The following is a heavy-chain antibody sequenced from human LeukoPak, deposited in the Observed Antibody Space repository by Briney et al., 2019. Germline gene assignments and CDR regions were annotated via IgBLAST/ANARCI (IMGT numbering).Heavy chain of an antibody. CDR2: ISHTGGII. J-gene: IGHJ4*02. CDR1: GGSFNSYY. Sequence: PSETLSLTCAVYGGSFNSYYWTWVRQTPGKRLEWIGEISHTGGIINYKPSLKSRVTISVDSSKKQFSLRLTSVTAADTGVYYCARVSDITARPCDSWGPGTRVTVS. V-gene: IGHV4-34*01. CDR3: ARVSDITARPCDS. D-gene: IGHD1-1*01.